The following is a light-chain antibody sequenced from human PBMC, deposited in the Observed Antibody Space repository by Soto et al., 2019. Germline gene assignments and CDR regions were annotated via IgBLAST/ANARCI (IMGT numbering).Light chain of an antibody. CDR2: DAS. CDR3: QQYDSYSYT. V-gene: IGKV1-5*01. J-gene: IGKJ2*01. CDR1: QSISSW. Sequence: DIQMTQSPSTLYASVGDRVTITCRASQSISSWLAWYQQKPGKAPKLLIYDASSLESGVPSRCSGSGSGTEFTLTISSLQPDDFATYYCQQYDSYSYTFGQGTKLEIK.